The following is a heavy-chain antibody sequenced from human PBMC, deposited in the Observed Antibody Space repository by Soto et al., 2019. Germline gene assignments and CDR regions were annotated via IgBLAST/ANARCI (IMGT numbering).Heavy chain of an antibody. J-gene: IGHJ5*02. CDR1: GDYISSNNNY. V-gene: IGHV4-30-4*01. CDR2: ISYSGTT. CDR3: ARGRGYSYGLDP. D-gene: IGHD5-18*01. Sequence: SETLLLTCTVSGDYISSNNNYCSWLRQPPGEGLEWIGFISYSGTTSYSPSLKSRVAISLDTSKNQFSLSLSSVTAADTAVYYCARGRGYSYGLDPWGQGTLVTVS.